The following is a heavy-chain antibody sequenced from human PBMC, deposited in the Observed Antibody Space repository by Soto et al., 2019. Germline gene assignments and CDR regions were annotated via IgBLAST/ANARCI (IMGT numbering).Heavy chain of an antibody. J-gene: IGHJ4*02. V-gene: IGHV3-23*01. D-gene: IGHD4-4*01. CDR3: AKTFHYSTSYFDY. CDR1: GFTFSRYA. CDR2: ISAGGGQT. Sequence: EVQLLESGGGLVQPGGSLRLSCAASGFTFSRYAMTWVRQAPGKGLEWVSGISAGGGQTYYAGSVKGRFTISRDSSRNTLYLQMTSLRTDDTAVYYCAKTFHYSTSYFDYWGQGTLITVSS.